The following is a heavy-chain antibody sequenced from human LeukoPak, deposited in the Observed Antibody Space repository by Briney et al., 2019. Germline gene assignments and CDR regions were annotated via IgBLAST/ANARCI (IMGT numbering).Heavy chain of an antibody. CDR1: GFTFSNYA. V-gene: IGHV3-30*04. J-gene: IGHJ3*02. CDR2: ISYDGNNK. CDR3: ARIQRGFDI. Sequence: AGGSLRLSCAASGFTFSNYAMHWVRQAPGKGLEWVAVISYDGNNKYYADSVKGRFTISRDNSKNTLYLQMNSLRAEETAVYYCARIQRGFDIWGQGTMVTVSS.